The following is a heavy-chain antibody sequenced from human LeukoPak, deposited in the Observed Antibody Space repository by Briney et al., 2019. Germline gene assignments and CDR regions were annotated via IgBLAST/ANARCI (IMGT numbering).Heavy chain of an antibody. Sequence: SETLSLTCTVSGGSISSYYWSWIRQPPGKGLEWIGYIYYSGSTNYNPSLKSRVTISVDTSKNQFSLKLSSVTAADTAVYYCARSPYYDFWSGYQKSPHWYFDLWGRGTLVTVSS. CDR2: IYYSGST. D-gene: IGHD3-3*01. CDR1: GGSISSYY. V-gene: IGHV4-59*01. CDR3: ARSPYYDFWSGYQKSPHWYFDL. J-gene: IGHJ2*01.